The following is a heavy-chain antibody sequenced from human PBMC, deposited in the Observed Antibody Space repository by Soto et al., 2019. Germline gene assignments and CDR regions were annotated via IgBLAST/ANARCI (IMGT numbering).Heavy chain of an antibody. Sequence: EAHLVESGGGLVKPGGYLRLSCEASAFTFGSHTINWVSQAPGKGLEWVSSIDSGGSRTFYADTVKGRFPISRDNANNSLFLQMNSLRAEDTAFYFCTREVQPGVRREYDYWGQGTLVTVSS. J-gene: IGHJ4*02. V-gene: IGHV3-21*01. D-gene: IGHD1-1*01. CDR1: AFTFGSHT. CDR3: TREVQPGVRREYDY. CDR2: IDSGGSRT.